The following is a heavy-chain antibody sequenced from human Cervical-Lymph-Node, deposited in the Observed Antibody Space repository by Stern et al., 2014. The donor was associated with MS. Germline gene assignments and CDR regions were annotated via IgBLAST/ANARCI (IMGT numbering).Heavy chain of an antibody. CDR1: GFTFSRHG. Sequence: VPLVESGGGVVQPGWSLRLSCTASGFTFSRHGMHWVRQAPGKGLEWVAVTQYDGANKYYAESVKGRFTISRDNSSSTLFLQMNSLRVDDTAVYYCVRDRALGVTGPGCWGQGTPVAVSS. CDR3: VRDRALGVTGPGC. CDR2: TQYDGANK. J-gene: IGHJ4*02. D-gene: IGHD3-16*01. V-gene: IGHV3-33*01.